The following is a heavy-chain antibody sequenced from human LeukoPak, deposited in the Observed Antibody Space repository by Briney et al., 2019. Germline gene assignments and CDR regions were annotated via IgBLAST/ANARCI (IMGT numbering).Heavy chain of an antibody. CDR3: ARNPTYYYDSSGSTTDY. CDR1: GFTFSSYV. J-gene: IGHJ4*02. Sequence: GGSLRLSCVASGFTFSSYVMNWVRQAPGKGLEWVSTISGSGGSIYYADSVKGRFTISRDNSKNTLYLQMNSLRAEDTAVYYCARNPTYYYDSSGSTTDYWGQGTLVTVSS. CDR2: ISGSGGSI. V-gene: IGHV3-23*01. D-gene: IGHD3-22*01.